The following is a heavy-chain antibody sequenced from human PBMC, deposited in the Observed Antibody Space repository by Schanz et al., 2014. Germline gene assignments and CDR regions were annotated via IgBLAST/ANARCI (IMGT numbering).Heavy chain of an antibody. CDR3: ARAFGGYDPAGALDY. Sequence: QVLQVQSGSELKKPGTSVKVSCKASGYTFTSDSMHWVRQAPGQGLEWMGMINPSGGSTTYAQKFQGRVTMTRDTSTSTAYMELSTLKTDDAAVYYCARAFGGYDPAGALDYWGQGTLVTVSS. D-gene: IGHD5-12*01. CDR2: INPSGGST. J-gene: IGHJ4*02. V-gene: IGHV1-46*01. CDR1: GYTFTSDS.